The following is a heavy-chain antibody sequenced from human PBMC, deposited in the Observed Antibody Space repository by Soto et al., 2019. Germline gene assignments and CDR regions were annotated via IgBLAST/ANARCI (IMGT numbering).Heavy chain of an antibody. Sequence: QMQLQESGPGLVKPSETLSLICSVSGDSITAYYLSWLRQSPGKEPEWIGYIYHNGETNYNPSLKSRVTISADTSKTQFSLRLSSVTAADTGVYYCARDKGGEFLKGSGMDVWGQGTTVIVSS. CDR1: GDSITAYY. V-gene: IGHV4-59*01. CDR3: ARDKGGEFLKGSGMDV. CDR2: IYHNGET. J-gene: IGHJ6*02. D-gene: IGHD3-10*01.